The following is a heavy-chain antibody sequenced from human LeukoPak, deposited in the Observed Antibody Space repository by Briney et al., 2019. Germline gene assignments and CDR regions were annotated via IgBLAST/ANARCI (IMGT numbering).Heavy chain of an antibody. CDR2: ISSSGSTI. CDR1: GFTFRSYE. CDR3: AREPDYDILTGYSY. J-gene: IGHJ4*02. V-gene: IGHV3-48*03. Sequence: QPGGSLRLSCAASGFTFRSYEMNWVRQAPGKGLEWVSYISSSGSTIYYADSVKGRFTISRDNAKNSLYLQMNSLRAEDTAVYYCAREPDYDILTGYSYWGQGTLVTVSS. D-gene: IGHD3-9*01.